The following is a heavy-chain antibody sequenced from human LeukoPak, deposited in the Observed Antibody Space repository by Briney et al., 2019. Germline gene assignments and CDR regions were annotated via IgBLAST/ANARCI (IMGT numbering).Heavy chain of an antibody. J-gene: IGHJ3*02. CDR2: ISSSGGTI. Sequence: PGGSLRLSCAASGFTFSNYEMNWVRQAPGKGLVWVSYISSSGGTIYYADCVKGRFTIYRDNARNSLYLQMNSLRAEDTAVYYCARESAGYNYARQAFDIWGQGTMVTVSS. V-gene: IGHV3-48*03. CDR1: GFTFSNYE. CDR3: ARESAGYNYARQAFDI. D-gene: IGHD1-1*01.